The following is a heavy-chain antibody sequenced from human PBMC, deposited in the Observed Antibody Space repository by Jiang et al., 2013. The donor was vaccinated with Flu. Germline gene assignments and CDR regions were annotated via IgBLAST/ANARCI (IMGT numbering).Heavy chain of an antibody. Sequence: EVKKPGESLEISCRASGFTFTNYWIAWVRQMPGKGLEWMGVIYPDDSDTRYSPSLQGQVSFSADKSTKTAYLRWSSLRASDSGMYFCAREGGHENSLYWYFDVWGRGTQVTVSS. CDR3: AREGGHENSLYWYFDV. J-gene: IGHJ2*01. V-gene: IGHV5-51*01. CDR2: IYPDDSDT. CDR1: GFTFTNYW.